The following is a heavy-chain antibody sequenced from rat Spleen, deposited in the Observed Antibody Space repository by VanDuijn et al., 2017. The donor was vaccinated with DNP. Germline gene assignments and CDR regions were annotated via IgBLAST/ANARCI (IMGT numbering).Heavy chain of an antibody. CDR2: ISAGGGNS. J-gene: IGHJ2*01. Sequence: EVKLVESGGGLVQPGRSLKLSCEVSRFTISDYGMAWVRQAPTKGLEWVASISAGGGNSNYRDSVKGRFTISRDNAKNTLFLQMDSLRSEDTATYYCATEDYGYPFDYWGQGVLVTVSS. D-gene: IGHD1-7*01. CDR3: ATEDYGYPFDY. CDR1: RFTISDYG. V-gene: IGHV5S13*01.